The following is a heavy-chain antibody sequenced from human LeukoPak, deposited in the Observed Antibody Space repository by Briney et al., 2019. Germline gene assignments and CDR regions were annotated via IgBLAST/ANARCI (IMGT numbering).Heavy chain of an antibody. CDR1: DDSITMYY. CDR2: VDHTGST. D-gene: IGHD6-6*01. CDR3: ARETRHISSRIAARRGYYYYMDV. J-gene: IGHJ6*03. Sequence: SETLSLTCSVSDDSITMYYWTWIRQPPGKGLEWIGYVDHTGSTNFNPSLNGRVSISRDTTKNLFSLRLSSVTAADTAVYYCARETRHISSRIAARRGYYYYMDVWGKGTTVTVSS. V-gene: IGHV4-59*01.